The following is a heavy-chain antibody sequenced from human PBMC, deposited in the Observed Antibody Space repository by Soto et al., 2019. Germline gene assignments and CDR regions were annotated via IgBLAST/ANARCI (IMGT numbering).Heavy chain of an antibody. Sequence: QVQLHQSGPGLVKPSQTLSLTCAISGDSVSRTSVARNWIRQSPSRGLEWLGRTYYRSKWNSDYAVSVRGRITINPDTSKSQFSLQLNSVTPEDTAVYYCVRGQFSAFDCWGQGTLVTVSS. CDR2: TYYRSKWNS. CDR3: VRGQFSAFDC. CDR1: GDSVSRTSVA. V-gene: IGHV6-1*01. J-gene: IGHJ4*02.